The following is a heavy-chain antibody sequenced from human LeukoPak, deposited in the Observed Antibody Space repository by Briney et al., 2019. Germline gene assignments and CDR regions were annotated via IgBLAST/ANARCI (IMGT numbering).Heavy chain of an antibody. D-gene: IGHD6-19*01. V-gene: IGHV1-69*06. J-gene: IGHJ3*02. CDR1: GGTFSSYA. Sequence: GASVKVSCKASGGTFSSYAISWVRQAPGQGLEWMGGIIPIFSTANYAQKFQGRVTITADKSTSTAYMELSSLRSEDTAVYYCAKTLLMYSSGRDDAFDIWGQGTMVTVSS. CDR3: AKTLLMYSSGRDDAFDI. CDR2: IIPIFSTA.